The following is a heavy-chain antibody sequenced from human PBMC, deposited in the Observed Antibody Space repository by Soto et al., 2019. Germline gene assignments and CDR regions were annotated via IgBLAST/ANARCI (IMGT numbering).Heavy chain of an antibody. CDR1: GASISGGDYY. J-gene: IGHJ4*02. D-gene: IGHD3-22*01. V-gene: IGHV4-30-4*01. CDR3: ARANYDSSTYYLDH. CDR2: IYYTGNT. Sequence: QVQLQESGPGLVKPSQTLSLTCTVSGASISGGDYYWTWIRQPPGKGLEWIGSIYYTGNTYSNPSLESRLSISVDPSNNQFALRLTSVTAPDTAIYFCARANYDSSTYYLDHWGQGTLVNVSS.